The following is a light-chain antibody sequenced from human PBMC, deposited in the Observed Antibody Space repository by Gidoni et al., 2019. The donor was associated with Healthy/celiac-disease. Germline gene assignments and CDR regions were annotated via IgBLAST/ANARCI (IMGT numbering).Light chain of an antibody. V-gene: IGKV1-5*03. J-gene: IGKJ2*01. CDR1: QSISSW. CDR3: QQYNSYSPGYT. Sequence: DIQMTQSPSTLSASVGDRVTITCRASQSISSWLAWYQQKPGKAPKLLIYKASSLESGVPSRFSGSGAGTECTLTISSLQPDDFATYYCQQYNSYSPGYTCGQGTKLEIK. CDR2: KAS.